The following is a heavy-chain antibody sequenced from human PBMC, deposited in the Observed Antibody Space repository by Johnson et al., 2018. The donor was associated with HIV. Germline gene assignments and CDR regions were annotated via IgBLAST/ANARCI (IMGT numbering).Heavy chain of an antibody. CDR3: AKRGSIIAARREAFDI. CDR1: GFTVSSNY. CDR2: ISDDGSNK. J-gene: IGHJ3*02. Sequence: QVQLVESGGGVVQPGRSLRLSCAASGFTVSSNYMNWVRQAPGKGLEWVAVISDDGSNKYYADSVKGRFTISRDNSKNTLYLQMNSLRPEDTAVYYCAKRGSIIAARREAFDIWGQGTMVTVSS. V-gene: IGHV3-30*18. D-gene: IGHD6-6*01.